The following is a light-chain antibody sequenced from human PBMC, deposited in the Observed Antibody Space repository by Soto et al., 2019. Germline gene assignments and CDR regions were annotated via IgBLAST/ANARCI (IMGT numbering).Light chain of an antibody. V-gene: IGKV1-17*03. Sequence: DIQMTQSPSAMSASVGDRGTITCRASQGIRNYLAWFQQKPGKVPKRLIYSVSSLQSGVPSRFSGSGSETEFTLTISSXQPEDFATYHCLQSYRYPWTFGQGTKVDIK. CDR2: SVS. CDR1: QGIRNY. J-gene: IGKJ1*01. CDR3: LQSYRYPWT.